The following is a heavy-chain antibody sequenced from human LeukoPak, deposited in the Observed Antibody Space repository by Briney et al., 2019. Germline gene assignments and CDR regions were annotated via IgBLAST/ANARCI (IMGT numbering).Heavy chain of an antibody. V-gene: IGHV1-8*01. CDR2: MNPKSANT. Sequence: ASVKVSCKASGYTFTSYDINWVRQAPGQGLEWMGWMNPKSANTGYAQKFQGRVTMTRNTSISTAYMEVTSLRPEDTAVYYCARGPPESSSSDYWGQGTLVTVSS. D-gene: IGHD6-13*01. J-gene: IGHJ4*02. CDR1: GYTFTSYD. CDR3: ARGPPESSSSDY.